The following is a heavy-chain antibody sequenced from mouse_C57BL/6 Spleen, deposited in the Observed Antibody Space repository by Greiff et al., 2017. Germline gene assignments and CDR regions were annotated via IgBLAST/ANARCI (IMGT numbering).Heavy chain of an antibody. V-gene: IGHV3-6*01. CDR2: ISYDGSN. D-gene: IGHD1-2*01. CDR1: GYSITSGYY. Sequence: DVKLQESGPGLVKPSQSLSLTCSVTGYSITSGYYWNWIRQFPGNKLEWMGYISYDGSNNYNPSLKNRISITRDTSKNQFFLKLNSVTTEDTATYYCARGHYHGYFDVWGTGTTVTVSS. CDR3: ARGHYHGYFDV. J-gene: IGHJ1*03.